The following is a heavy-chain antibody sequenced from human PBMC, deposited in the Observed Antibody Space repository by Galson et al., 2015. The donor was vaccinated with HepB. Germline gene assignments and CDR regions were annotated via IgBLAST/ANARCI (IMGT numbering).Heavy chain of an antibody. J-gene: IGHJ5*02. V-gene: IGHV1-24*01. CDR3: ATVTLRFLEGSAEGAWFDP. CDR2: FDPEDGET. CDR1: GYTLTDLS. D-gene: IGHD3-3*01. Sequence: SVKVSCKVSGYTLTDLSMHWVRQAPGKGLEWMGGFDPEDGETIYAQKFQGRVTMTEDTSTDTAYMELSSLRSEDTAVYYCATVTLRFLEGSAEGAWFDPWGQGTLVTVSS.